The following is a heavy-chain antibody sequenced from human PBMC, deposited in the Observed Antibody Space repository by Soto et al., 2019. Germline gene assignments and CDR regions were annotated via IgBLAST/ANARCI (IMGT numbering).Heavy chain of an antibody. CDR1: GGTFSSYA. J-gene: IGHJ4*02. CDR3: ALGYSSGWPEITNPDY. Sequence: QVQLVQSGAEVKKPGSSVKVSCKASGGTFSSYAISWVRQAPGQGLEWMGGIIPIFGTANYAQKFQGRVTITADESTSPAYMELSSMRSEDTAVYYCALGYSSGWPEITNPDYWGQGTLVTVSS. CDR2: IIPIFGTA. V-gene: IGHV1-69*01. D-gene: IGHD6-19*01.